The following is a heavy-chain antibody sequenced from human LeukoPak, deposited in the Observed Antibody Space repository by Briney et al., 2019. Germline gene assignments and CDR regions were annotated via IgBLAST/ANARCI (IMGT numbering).Heavy chain of an antibody. CDR1: GFTLSSYE. Sequence: PGGSLRLSCKVTGFTLSSYEMSWIRQAPGKGLEWVSSIDYSGGSTYYADSVKGRFTVSRDNSKNTLYLQMNSLRAEDTAVYYSAIKAKGDYWGQGTLVTVSS. D-gene: IGHD3-10*01. V-gene: IGHV3-23*01. CDR2: IDYSGGST. J-gene: IGHJ4*02. CDR3: AIKAKGDY.